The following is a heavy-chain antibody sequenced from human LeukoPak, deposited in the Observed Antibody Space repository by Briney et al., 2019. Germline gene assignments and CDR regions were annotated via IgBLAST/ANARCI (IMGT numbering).Heavy chain of an antibody. CDR3: ARDGHSSGWYSEDY. CDR1: GGTFISYA. Sequence: ASVKVSCTASGGTFISYAISWVRQAPGQGLEWMGGIIPIFGTANYAQKFQGRVTITADESTSTAYMELSSLRSEDTAVYYCARDGHSSGWYSEDYWGQGTLVTVSS. D-gene: IGHD6-19*01. CDR2: IIPIFGTA. J-gene: IGHJ4*02. V-gene: IGHV1-69*13.